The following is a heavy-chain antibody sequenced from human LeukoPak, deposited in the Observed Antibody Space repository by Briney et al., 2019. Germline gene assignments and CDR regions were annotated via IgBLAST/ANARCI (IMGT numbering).Heavy chain of an antibody. CDR3: ARVTTRDLLLLWFGELSAIDP. CDR2: ISAYNGNT. V-gene: IGHV1-18*01. J-gene: IGHJ5*02. D-gene: IGHD3-10*01. CDR1: GYTFTSYG. Sequence: ASVKVSCKASGYTFTSYGISWVRQAPGQGLEWMGWISAYNGNTNYAQKLQGRVTMTTDTSTSTAYMELRSLRSDDTAVYYCARVTTRDLLLLWFGELSAIDPWGQGTLVTVSS.